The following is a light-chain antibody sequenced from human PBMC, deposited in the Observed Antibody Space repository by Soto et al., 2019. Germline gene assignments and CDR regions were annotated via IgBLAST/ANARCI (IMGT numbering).Light chain of an antibody. CDR2: GAS. CDR3: QQYDTYSRT. CDR1: QSISGT. V-gene: IGKV1-5*01. J-gene: IGKJ1*01. Sequence: DIQMTQSPASLSVSVGDRVTITWGASQSISGTLAWYQQKPGKAPKLLMYGASSLERGVPSRFSGSGYGTEFTLTISSLQTDDFATYYCQQYDTYSRTFGQGTKLDIK.